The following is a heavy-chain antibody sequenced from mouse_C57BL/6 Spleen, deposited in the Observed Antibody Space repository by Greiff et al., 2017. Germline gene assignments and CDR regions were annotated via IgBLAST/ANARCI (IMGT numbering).Heavy chain of an antibody. J-gene: IGHJ2*01. CDR3: AREKTAQGGLDY. V-gene: IGHV1-53*01. CDR1: GYTFTSYW. Sequence: QVQLQQSGTELVKPGASVKLSCKASGYTFTSYWMHWVKQRPGQGLEWIGNINPSNGGTNYNEKFKSKATLTVDKSSSTAYMQLSSLTSEDSAVYYCAREKTAQGGLDYWGQGTTRTVSS. CDR2: INPSNGGT. D-gene: IGHD3-2*02.